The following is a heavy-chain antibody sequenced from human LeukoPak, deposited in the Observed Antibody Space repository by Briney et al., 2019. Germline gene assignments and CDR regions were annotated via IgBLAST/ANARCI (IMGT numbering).Heavy chain of an antibody. D-gene: IGHD5-24*01. CDR2: ISSSSSYI. Sequence: AGGSLRLSCAASGFTFSSYSMNWVRQAPGKGLEWVSSISSSSSYIYYADSVKGRFTISRDNAKNSLYLQMNSLRAEDTAVYYCARMAATIEDYWGQGTLVTDSS. V-gene: IGHV3-21*01. J-gene: IGHJ4*02. CDR3: ARMAATIEDY. CDR1: GFTFSSYS.